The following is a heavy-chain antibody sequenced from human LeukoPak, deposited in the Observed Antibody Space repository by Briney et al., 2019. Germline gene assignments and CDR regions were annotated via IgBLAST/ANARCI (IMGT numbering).Heavy chain of an antibody. D-gene: IGHD6-19*01. J-gene: IGHJ4*02. V-gene: IGHV4-30-2*01. CDR2: IYQSGST. CDR3: ARGGAVAGTSV. CDR1: GGSISSGGYS. Sequence: SETLSLTCAVSGGSISSGGYSWYWIRQPPGKGLECIGYIYQSGSTNYNPSLKSRVTMSVDTSKNQFSLKLSSVTAADTAVYYCARGGAVAGTSVWGQGTLVTVSS.